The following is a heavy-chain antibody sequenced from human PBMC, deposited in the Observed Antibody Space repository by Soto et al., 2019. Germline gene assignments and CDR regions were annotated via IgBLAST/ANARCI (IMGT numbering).Heavy chain of an antibody. CDR2: ITSDGSST. Sequence: EVQLVESGGGLVQPGGSLRLSCAASGFTFSTYYMWWVRQAPGKGLVWVARITSDGSSTTYADSVKGRFTISRDNAKNTLYLQMNSLRDEDTAVYSCAREGGGGFGDVWGQGTTVTVSS. D-gene: IGHD3-10*01. CDR3: AREGGGGFGDV. V-gene: IGHV3-74*01. CDR1: GFTFSTYY. J-gene: IGHJ6*02.